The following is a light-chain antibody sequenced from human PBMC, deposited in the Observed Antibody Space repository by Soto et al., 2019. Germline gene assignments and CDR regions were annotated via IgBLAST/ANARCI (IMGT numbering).Light chain of an antibody. J-gene: IGLJ2*01. V-gene: IGLV2-14*03. Sequence: QLVLTQPASVSGSPGRSVTISCTGTSSDVGDFNYVSWYQHLPGRAPKLIIYDVTNRPSGISYRFSASKSGRTASLTISGLQAEDEADYYCSSYSSSTTHVVFGGGTKLTVL. CDR1: SSDVGDFNY. CDR2: DVT. CDR3: SSYSSSTTHVV.